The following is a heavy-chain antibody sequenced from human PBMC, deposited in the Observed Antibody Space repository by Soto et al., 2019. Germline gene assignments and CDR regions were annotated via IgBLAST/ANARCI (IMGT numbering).Heavy chain of an antibody. CDR2: IYYSGST. J-gene: IGHJ4*02. CDR1: GGSISSAGYY. V-gene: IGHV4-61*08. CDR3: ARLAVTGYYFDY. Sequence: SETLSLTCTVSGGSISSAGYYWSWIRQHPGKGLEWIGYIYYSGSTNYNPSLKSRVTISVDTSKNQFSLKLSSVTAADTAVYYCARLAVTGYYFDYWGQGTLVTVSS. D-gene: IGHD6-19*01.